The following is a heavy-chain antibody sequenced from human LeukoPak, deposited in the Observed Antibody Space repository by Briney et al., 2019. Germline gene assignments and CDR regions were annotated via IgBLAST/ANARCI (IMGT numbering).Heavy chain of an antibody. CDR2: INPNSGGT. CDR3: ARAFVVPAAGWFVP. D-gene: IGHD2-2*01. J-gene: IGHJ5*02. Sequence: GASVTVSCKSSGYTFTGYYMHWVRQAPGQGLEWMGWINPNSGGTNYAQKFQGRVTMTRDTSISTAYMELSRLRSDDTAVYYCARAFVVPAAGWFVPGGQGTLVTVSS. V-gene: IGHV1-2*02. CDR1: GYTFTGYY.